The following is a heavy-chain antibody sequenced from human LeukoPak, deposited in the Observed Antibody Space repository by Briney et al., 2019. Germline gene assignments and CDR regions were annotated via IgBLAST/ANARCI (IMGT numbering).Heavy chain of an antibody. CDR2: IKCKTDGGTI. Sequence: GGSLRLSCAASGFTFSNAWMSWVRQAPGKGLEWVGRIKCKTDGGTIDYAAPVKGRFNIPREESKNTLYLQMNSLKTEDTAVYYCTTSWWLRKYYYYYYMDVWGKGTTVTVSS. CDR1: GFTFSNAW. D-gene: IGHD2-15*01. J-gene: IGHJ6*03. V-gene: IGHV3-15*01. CDR3: TTSWWLRKYYYYYYMDV.